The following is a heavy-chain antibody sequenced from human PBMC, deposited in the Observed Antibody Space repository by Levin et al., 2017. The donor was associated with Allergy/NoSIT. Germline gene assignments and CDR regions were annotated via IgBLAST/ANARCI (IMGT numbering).Heavy chain of an antibody. D-gene: IGHD3-10*01. CDR2: IRGDGGKK. CDR1: GFTFNNDW. Sequence: GGSLRLSCVGSGFTFNNDWMHWVRQAPGKRLEWVASIRGDGGKKNYVDFAKDRFTISRDNAKNSLYLQMNSLRGEDTGVYYCAREGKYFGSGSFPLDYWGQGTLVSVSS. V-gene: IGHV3-7*04. J-gene: IGHJ4*02. CDR3: AREGKYFGSGSFPLDY.